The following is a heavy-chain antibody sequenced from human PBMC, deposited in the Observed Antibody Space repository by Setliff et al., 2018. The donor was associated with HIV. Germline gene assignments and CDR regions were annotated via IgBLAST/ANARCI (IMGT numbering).Heavy chain of an antibody. V-gene: IGHV4-39*01. D-gene: IGHD6-19*01. CDR2: IYHSGNT. Sequence: PSETLSLTCSVSGGPITSNTYFWDWIRQAPGKGLEWIGSIYHSGNTYYNPSLKSRVSISVDTSKRQFSLMLTSVTAGDSALYYCARRRGQKATGWYYFDFWGQGALVTVSS. CDR3: ARRRGQKATGWYYFDF. CDR1: GGPITSNTYF. J-gene: IGHJ4*02.